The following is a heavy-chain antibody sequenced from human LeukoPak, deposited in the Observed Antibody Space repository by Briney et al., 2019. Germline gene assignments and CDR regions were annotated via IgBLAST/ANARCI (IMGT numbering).Heavy chain of an antibody. Sequence: PGGSLRLSCAASGFTFSGSAMHWVRQASGKGLEWVGRIRSKANSYATAYAASVKGRFTISRDDSKNTAYLQMNSLKTEDTAVYYCTRLYYDILTGPRWFDPWGQGTLVTVSS. V-gene: IGHV3-73*01. D-gene: IGHD3-9*01. CDR3: TRLYYDILTGPRWFDP. J-gene: IGHJ5*02. CDR1: GFTFSGSA. CDR2: IRSKANSYAT.